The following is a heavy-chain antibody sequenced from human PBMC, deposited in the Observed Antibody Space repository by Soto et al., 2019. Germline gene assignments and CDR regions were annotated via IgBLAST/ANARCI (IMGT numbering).Heavy chain of an antibody. CDR2: INHRGST. J-gene: IGHJ5*02. CDR1: GESFIGYY. CDR3: ARMDIVTTNWFDP. Sequence: QVHLQQWGAGLLKPSETLSLTCAVYGESFIGYYWTWIRQPPGKGLEWIGEINHRGSTNYNPSLKSRVTISIDTSKNQFSLKLTSVTAADTSVYYCARMDIVTTNWFDPWGQGTLVTVSS. D-gene: IGHD5-12*01. V-gene: IGHV4-34*02.